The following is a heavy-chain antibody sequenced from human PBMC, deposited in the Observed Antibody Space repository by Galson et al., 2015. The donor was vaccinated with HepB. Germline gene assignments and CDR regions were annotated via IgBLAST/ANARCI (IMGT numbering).Heavy chain of an antibody. CDR1: GFTFSKYW. J-gene: IGHJ6*04. V-gene: IGHV3-74*01. D-gene: IGHD3-16*01. Sequence: SLRLSCAASGFTFSKYWMYWVRQAPGKGLVWVSRINNDGSSTTYADSVKGRFTVSRDNAKNTLYLQMNSLRVEDTAVYYCASLAAYYYFGMDVWGEGTTVTVSS. CDR2: INNDGSST. CDR3: ASLAAYYYFGMDV.